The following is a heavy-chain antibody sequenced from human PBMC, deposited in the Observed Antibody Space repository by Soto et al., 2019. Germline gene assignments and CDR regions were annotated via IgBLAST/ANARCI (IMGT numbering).Heavy chain of an antibody. CDR2: ISSTSSSI. V-gene: IGHV3-48*02. J-gene: IGHJ4*02. CDR3: ARDKSGSWYVFDY. Sequence: EVQLVESGGGLVQPGGSLRLSCAASGFSLSSFSMNWVRQAPGKGLEWVSYISSTSSSIYYAVSVKGRLTISRDNAKNSLYLQMNSLRDEDTAVYYCARDKSGSWYVFDYWGQGTLVTVSS. D-gene: IGHD6-13*01. CDR1: GFSLSSFS.